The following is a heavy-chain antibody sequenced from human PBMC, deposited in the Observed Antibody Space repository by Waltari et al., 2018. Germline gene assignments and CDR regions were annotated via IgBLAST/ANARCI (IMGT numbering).Heavy chain of an antibody. V-gene: IGHV4-39*01. CDR2: IYYSGST. J-gene: IGHJ4*02. CDR1: GGSISSSSYY. D-gene: IGHD3-3*01. Sequence: QLQLQESGPGLVKPSETLSLTCTVSGGSISSSSYYWGWIRQPPGKGLEWIGSIYYSGSTYYNPSLKSRVTISVDTSKNQFSLKLSSVTAADTAVYYCASTYYDFWSGSYYFDYWGQGTLVTVSS. CDR3: ASTYYDFWSGSYYFDY.